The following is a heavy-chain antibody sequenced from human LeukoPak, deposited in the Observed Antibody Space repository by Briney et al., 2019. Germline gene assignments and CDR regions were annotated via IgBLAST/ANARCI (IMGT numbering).Heavy chain of an antibody. J-gene: IGHJ4*02. CDR2: IYYSGST. D-gene: IGHD2-15*01. V-gene: IGHV4-59*11. CDR3: ARRYCSDGSCYSSLDF. CDR1: GGSISSHY. Sequence: SETLSLTCTVSGGSISSHYWSWIRQPPGKGLEWIGYIYYSGSTNYNASLQSRVTISVDTSKNQFSLKLSSVTAADTAVYYCARRYCSDGSCYSSLDFWGQGTLVTVSS.